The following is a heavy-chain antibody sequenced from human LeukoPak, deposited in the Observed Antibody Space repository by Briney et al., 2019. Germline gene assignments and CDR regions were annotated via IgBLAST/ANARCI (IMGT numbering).Heavy chain of an antibody. V-gene: IGHV3-21*01. D-gene: IGHD2-8*01. CDR3: ASTKSGGWYFDL. CDR2: IRSRSSYI. Sequence: GGSLRLSCVGSGLIFSGFEMNWVRQAPGKGLEWVSSIRSRSSYIYYADSVKGRFTISRDNARDSLYLQMNSLRAEDTAVYYCASTKSGGWYFDLWGRGTLVTVSS. J-gene: IGHJ2*01. CDR1: GLIFSGFE.